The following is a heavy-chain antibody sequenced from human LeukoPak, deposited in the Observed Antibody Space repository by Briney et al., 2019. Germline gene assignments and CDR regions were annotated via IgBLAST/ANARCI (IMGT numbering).Heavy chain of an antibody. D-gene: IGHD3-22*01. CDR2: IYYSGST. CDR1: GGSISSSSYY. CDR3: ARDAYYYDSSGYYYFDY. V-gene: IGHV4-39*02. Sequence: SETLSLTCTVSGGSISSSSYYWGWIRQPPGKGLEWIGSIYYSGSTYYNPSLKSRVAISVDTSKNQFSLKLSSVTAADTAVYYCARDAYYYDSSGYYYFDYWGQGTLVTVSS. J-gene: IGHJ4*02.